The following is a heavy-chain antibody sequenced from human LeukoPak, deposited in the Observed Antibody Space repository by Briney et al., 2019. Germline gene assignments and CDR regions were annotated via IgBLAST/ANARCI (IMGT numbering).Heavy chain of an antibody. D-gene: IGHD6-13*01. Sequence: KPSETLSLTCTGSGGSISSSTYFWGWIRQPPGKGLEWIGSLYYSGSTYYNPSLKSRVTISVDTSKNQFSLNLSSVTAADTAVYYCARLRPSAGVSWGQGTLVTVSS. J-gene: IGHJ5*02. CDR3: ARLRPSAGVS. CDR1: GGSISSSTYF. V-gene: IGHV4-39*01. CDR2: LYYSGST.